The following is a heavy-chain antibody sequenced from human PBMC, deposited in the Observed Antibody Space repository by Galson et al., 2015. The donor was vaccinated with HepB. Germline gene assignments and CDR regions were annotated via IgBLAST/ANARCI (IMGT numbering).Heavy chain of an antibody. CDR1: GFTFSSYA. CDR3: AKGMVEYDYYYGMDV. D-gene: IGHD2-8*01. Sequence: SCKASGFTFSSYAMSWVRQAPGKGLEWVSAISGSGGSTYYADSVKGRFTISRDNSKNTLYLQMNSLRAEDTAVYYCAKGMVEYDYYYGMDVWGQGTTVTVSS. CDR2: ISGSGGST. V-gene: IGHV3-23*01. J-gene: IGHJ6*02.